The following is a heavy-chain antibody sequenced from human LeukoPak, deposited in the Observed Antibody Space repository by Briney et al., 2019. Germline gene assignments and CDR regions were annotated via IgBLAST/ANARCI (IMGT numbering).Heavy chain of an antibody. CDR2: IYYSGST. V-gene: IGHV4-39*07. CDR1: GDSISSSSSY. CDR3: ARDSVNGWVQSDY. Sequence: SETLSLTCIVSGDSISSSSSYWGWIRQPPGKGLEWIGSIYYSGSTYYNPSLKSRVTISVDTSKNQFSLKLSSVTAADTAVYYCARDSVNGWVQSDYWGQGTLVTVSS. D-gene: IGHD6-19*01. J-gene: IGHJ4*02.